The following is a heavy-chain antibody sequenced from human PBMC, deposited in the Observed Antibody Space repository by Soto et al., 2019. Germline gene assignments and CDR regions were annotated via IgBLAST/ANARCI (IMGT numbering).Heavy chain of an antibody. CDR1: GFAFSNSG. CDR3: AKGGTERG. CDR2: VDGSGSST. V-gene: IGHV3-23*01. J-gene: IGHJ4*02. Sequence: GGSLRLSCEASGFAFSNSGMSWVRRTPGKGLDWVSTVDGSGSSTYYAESVRGRFTIFRDNSKNTLYLEMNSLRAEDTAVYYCAKGGTERGWGQGTLVTVSS.